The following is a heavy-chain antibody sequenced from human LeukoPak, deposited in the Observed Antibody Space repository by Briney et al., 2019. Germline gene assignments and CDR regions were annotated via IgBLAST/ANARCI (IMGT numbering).Heavy chain of an antibody. V-gene: IGHV3-9*01. D-gene: IGHD6-19*01. J-gene: IGHJ4*02. CDR2: IRWISGSI. CDR3: AKDLSVAGTEGFDY. CDR1: GFTFDEFA. Sequence: GRSLRLSCAASGFTFDEFAMHWFRQVPGKGLEWVSGIRWISGSIGYADSVKGRFTISRDNAKNSLYMQMKSLRAEDTALYYCAKDLSVAGTEGFDYWGQGTLVTVSS.